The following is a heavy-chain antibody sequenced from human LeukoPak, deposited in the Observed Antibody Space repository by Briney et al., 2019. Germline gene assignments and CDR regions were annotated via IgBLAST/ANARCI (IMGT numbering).Heavy chain of an antibody. J-gene: IGHJ4*02. CDR1: GDSVSSNSAA. CDR2: TYYRSKWYN. D-gene: IGHD6-13*01. Sequence: SQTLSLTCAISGDSVSSNSAAWNWIRQSPSRGLEWLGRTYYRSKWYNDYAVSVKSRITINPDTSKNQFSLQLNSVTLEDTAVYYCARGDRVAGDSSSWYKGEIQIIDYWGQGTLVTVSS. V-gene: IGHV6-1*01. CDR3: ARGDRVAGDSSSWYKGEIQIIDY.